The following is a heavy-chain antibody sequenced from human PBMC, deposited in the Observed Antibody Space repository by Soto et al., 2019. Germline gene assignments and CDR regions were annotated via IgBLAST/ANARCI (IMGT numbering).Heavy chain of an antibody. CDR3: ARDLSPDTAMVKGIYGMDV. CDR2: ISYDGSNK. Sequence: QVQLVESGGGVVQPGRSLRLSCAASGFTFSSYAMHWVRQAPGKGLEWVAVISYDGSNKYYADSVKGRFTISRDNSKNTLYLQMNSLRAEDTAVYYGARDLSPDTAMVKGIYGMDVWGQGTTVTVSS. D-gene: IGHD5-18*01. V-gene: IGHV3-30-3*01. J-gene: IGHJ6*02. CDR1: GFTFSSYA.